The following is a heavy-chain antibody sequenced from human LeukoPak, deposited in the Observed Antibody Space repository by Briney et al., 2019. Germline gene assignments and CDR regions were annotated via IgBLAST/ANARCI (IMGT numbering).Heavy chain of an antibody. V-gene: IGHV4-39*07. D-gene: IGHD4-17*01. CDR1: GASISSSNYY. CDR2: IDYSGST. Sequence: PSETLSLTCTVSGASISSSNYYWGWIRQPPGKGLEWIGSIDYSGSTYYNPSLKSRVTISVDTSKNQFSLKLSSVTAADTAVYYCARDYGDYSFDYWGQGTLVTVSS. CDR3: ARDYGDYSFDY. J-gene: IGHJ4*02.